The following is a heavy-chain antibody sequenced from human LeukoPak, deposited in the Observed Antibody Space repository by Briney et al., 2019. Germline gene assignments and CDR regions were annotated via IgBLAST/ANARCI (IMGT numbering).Heavy chain of an antibody. V-gene: IGHV1-69*13. CDR1: GGTFSSYA. Sequence: SVKVSCKASGGTFSSYAISWVRQAPGQGLEWMGGIIPIFGTANYAQKFQGRVTITADESTSTAYMELSSLRSEDTAVYYCARSRRITIFGVVIPRGWFGPWGQGTLVTVSS. D-gene: IGHD3-3*01. CDR3: ARSRRITIFGVVIPRGWFGP. J-gene: IGHJ5*02. CDR2: IIPIFGTA.